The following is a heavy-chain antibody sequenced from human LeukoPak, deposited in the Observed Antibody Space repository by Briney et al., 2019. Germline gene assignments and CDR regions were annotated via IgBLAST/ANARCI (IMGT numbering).Heavy chain of an antibody. J-gene: IGHJ6*03. V-gene: IGHV3-23*01. CDR2: ISDSGAHT. CDR1: GFTFSSYA. CDR3: AKRGCSGTSCYAGYYYMDV. D-gene: IGHD2-2*01. Sequence: PGGSLRLSCAASGFTFSSYAMSWVRQAPGKGLEWVSAISDSGAHTYYTDSVKGRYTISRDNSKNTLYLQMNSLRAEDTAVYYCAKRGCSGTSCYAGYYYMDVWGKGTTVTISS.